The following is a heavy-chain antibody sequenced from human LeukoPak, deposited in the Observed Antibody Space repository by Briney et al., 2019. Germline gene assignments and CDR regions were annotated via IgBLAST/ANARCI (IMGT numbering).Heavy chain of an antibody. J-gene: IGHJ4*02. D-gene: IGHD6-6*01. CDR3: ASGIAARHFDY. CDR2: IFSGGST. CDR1: GFTVSSSY. Sequence: GGSLRLSCAASGFTVSSSYMSWVRQAPGKGLEWVSVIFSGGSTYNADSVKGRFTISRDNSKNTLYLQMNSLRAEDTAVYYYASGIAARHFDYWGQGTLVTVSS. V-gene: IGHV3-53*01.